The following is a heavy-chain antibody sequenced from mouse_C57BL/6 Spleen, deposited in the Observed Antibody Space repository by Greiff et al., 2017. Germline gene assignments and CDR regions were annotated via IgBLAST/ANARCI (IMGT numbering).Heavy chain of an antibody. D-gene: IGHD1-1*01. CDR2: IYPGDGDT. J-gene: IGHJ2*01. CDR3: ARWDYGRRTRDYFDY. Sequence: QVQLKQSGPELVKPGASVKISCKASGYAFSSSWMNWVKQRPGKGLEWIGRIYPGDGDTNYNGKFKGKATLTADKSSSTAYMQLSSLTSEDVAVYFCARWDYGRRTRDYFDYWGQGTTLTVSS. V-gene: IGHV1-82*01. CDR1: GYAFSSSW.